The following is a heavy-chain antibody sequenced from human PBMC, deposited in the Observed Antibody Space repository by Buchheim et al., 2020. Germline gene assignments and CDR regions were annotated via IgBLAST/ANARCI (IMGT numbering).Heavy chain of an antibody. CDR3: ISNRLAGTGEDS. CDR1: GFTFSNAW. V-gene: IGHV3-15*01. D-gene: IGHD1-1*01. CDR2: IKSQSNGGTT. Sequence: EMQLEESGGDLVKPGGSLRLSCAASGFTFSNAWMTWVRQAPGKGLEWVGRIKSQSNGGTTDYAAPVKGRFTIARDDSKDKMYLQMNSLNTEDTAIYYCISNRLAGTGEDSWGQGTL. J-gene: IGHJ4*02.